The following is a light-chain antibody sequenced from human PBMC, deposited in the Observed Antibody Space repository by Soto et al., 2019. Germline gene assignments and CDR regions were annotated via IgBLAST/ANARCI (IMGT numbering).Light chain of an antibody. CDR3: QQYKNWPPLT. CDR2: CAV. Sequence: EIVMTQSPATLSVSPGERATLSCRASQTVSYNLAWYQQKPGHGPSLLIYCAVTSATGIPARFSSSGSGTEFTLTISSLQSEDFAVYYCQQYKNWPPLTFGGGTKLEIK. CDR1: QTVSYN. V-gene: IGKV3-15*01. J-gene: IGKJ4*01.